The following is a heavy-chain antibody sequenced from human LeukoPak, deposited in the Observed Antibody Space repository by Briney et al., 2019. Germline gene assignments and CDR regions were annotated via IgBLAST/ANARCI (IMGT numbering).Heavy chain of an antibody. CDR1: GFTFTNSA. Sequence: TSVRVSCKASGFTFTNSAMQWVRQARGQPLEWIGWIVVGSGNTNHAQKFQERVTITRDMSTSTAYMELSSLRSEDTAVYYCAAVNSGSNCDGFDIWGQGTMVTVYS. V-gene: IGHV1-58*02. CDR2: IVVGSGNT. D-gene: IGHD1-26*01. CDR3: AAVNSGSNCDGFDI. J-gene: IGHJ3*02.